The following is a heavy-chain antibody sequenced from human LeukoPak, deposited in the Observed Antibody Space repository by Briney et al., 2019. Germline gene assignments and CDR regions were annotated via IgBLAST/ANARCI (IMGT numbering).Heavy chain of an antibody. J-gene: IGHJ4*02. Sequence: SETLSLTCGVFGVSINDYYWSWIRQSPGKGLEWIGEISHTEGTRYNPSPESRVTMSVGTSENQLSLKLIFVTAVDTAVYYCARIRCGHSGSVCYNHWGLGTLVTVSS. D-gene: IGHD3-9*01. CDR1: GVSINDYY. CDR3: ARIRCGHSGSVCYNH. CDR2: ISHTEGT. V-gene: IGHV4-34*01.